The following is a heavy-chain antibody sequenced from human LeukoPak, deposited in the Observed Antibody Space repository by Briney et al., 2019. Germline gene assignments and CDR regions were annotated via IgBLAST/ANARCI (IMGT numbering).Heavy chain of an antibody. CDR3: ARRPRITMVRGVIRPLLSAHFDY. J-gene: IGHJ4*02. Sequence: AETLSLTCTVSGYSISSGYYWGWIRPPPRKRLEWIGSIYHSGNTYYNPSIKSRVTISVYTSKIQFSLKLSSVTAADTAVYHCARRPRITMVRGVIRPLLSAHFDYWGQGTLVTVSS. CDR1: GYSISSGYY. CDR2: IYHSGNT. D-gene: IGHD3-10*01. V-gene: IGHV4-38-2*02.